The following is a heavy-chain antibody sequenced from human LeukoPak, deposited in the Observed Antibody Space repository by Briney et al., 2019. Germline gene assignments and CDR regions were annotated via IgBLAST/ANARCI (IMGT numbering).Heavy chain of an antibody. CDR2: ISASGGST. D-gene: IGHD3-22*01. Sequence: PGGSLRLSCAASGFTFRSYAMSWVRQAPGKGLEWVSTISASGGSTYYAESVKGRFSISRDNSKNTLYLQMNSLRAEDTAAYYCAKGGYYYDSSLSFDYWGQGTLVTVSS. V-gene: IGHV3-23*01. J-gene: IGHJ4*02. CDR3: AKGGYYYDSSLSFDY. CDR1: GFTFRSYA.